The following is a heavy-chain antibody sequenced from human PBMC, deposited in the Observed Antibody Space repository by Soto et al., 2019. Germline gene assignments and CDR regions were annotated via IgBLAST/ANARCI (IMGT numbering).Heavy chain of an antibody. CDR3: ARGRGGTYGAFDI. V-gene: IGHV4-59*01. CDR2: IYYSGTT. Sequence: QVQLRESGPGLVKPSETLSLTCTVSSGSIGTYFWSWIRQPPGKGLEWIGYIYYSGTTNYNPSLKSRVTIFLDTSKNQFSLRLSSVTAADTAVYYCARGRGGTYGAFDIWGQGTLVTVSS. J-gene: IGHJ3*02. D-gene: IGHD3-10*01. CDR1: SGSIGTYF.